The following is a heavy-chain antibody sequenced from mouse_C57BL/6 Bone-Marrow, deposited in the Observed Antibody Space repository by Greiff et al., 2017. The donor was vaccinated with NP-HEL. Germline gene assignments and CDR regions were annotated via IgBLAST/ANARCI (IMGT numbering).Heavy chain of an antibody. J-gene: IGHJ2*01. D-gene: IGHD1-1*01. V-gene: IGHV1-72*01. CDR1: GYTFTSYL. Sequence: QVQLQQPGAELVKPGASVKLSCKASGYTFTSYLMHWVKQRPGRGLEWIGRIDPNSGGTKYNEKFKSKATLTVAKPSSTAYMQLNSLTAEDSAVYYCARYYYGSSSFDYWCQGTTLTVSS. CDR3: ARYYYGSSSFDY. CDR2: IDPNSGGT.